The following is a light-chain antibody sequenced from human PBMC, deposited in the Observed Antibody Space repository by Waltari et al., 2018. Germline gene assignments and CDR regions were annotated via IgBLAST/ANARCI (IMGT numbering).Light chain of an antibody. CDR2: LGS. J-gene: IGKJ1*01. CDR1: QSLLHSNGYNY. V-gene: IGKV2-28*01. CDR3: MQALQSPWT. Sequence: DIVMTQSALSLTVTPGEPASISCRSSQSLLHSNGYNYLDWYLQKPGQSPQLLIYLGSNRASGVPDRFSGSASGTDFTLKISRVEAEDVGIYYCMQALQSPWTFGQGTKVEVK.